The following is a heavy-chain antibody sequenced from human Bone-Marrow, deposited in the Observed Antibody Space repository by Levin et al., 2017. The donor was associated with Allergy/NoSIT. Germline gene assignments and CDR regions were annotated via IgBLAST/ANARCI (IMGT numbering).Heavy chain of an antibody. D-gene: IGHD2-2*02. V-gene: IGHV3-30*04. CDR2: ISYDGSNK. Sequence: GESLKISCAASGFTFSSYAMHWVRQAPGKGLEWVAVISYDGSNKYYADSVKGRFTISRDNSKNTLYLQMNSLRAEDTAVYYCAREGVGEYQLLYFDYWGQGTLVTVSS. CDR1: GFTFSSYA. J-gene: IGHJ4*02. CDR3: AREGVGEYQLLYFDY.